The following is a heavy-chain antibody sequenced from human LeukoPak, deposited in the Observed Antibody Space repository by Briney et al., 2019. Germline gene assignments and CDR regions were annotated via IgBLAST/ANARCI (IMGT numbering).Heavy chain of an antibody. CDR2: INPNSGGT. Sequence: ASVKVSCKASAYTFTGYYMHWVRQAPGQGLEWMGWINPNSGGTNYAQKFQGRVTMTRDTSISTAYMELSRLRSDDTAVYYCAREWSGSYSLLDPWGQGTLVTVSS. CDR3: AREWSGSYSLLDP. D-gene: IGHD1-26*01. V-gene: IGHV1-2*02. J-gene: IGHJ5*02. CDR1: AYTFTGYY.